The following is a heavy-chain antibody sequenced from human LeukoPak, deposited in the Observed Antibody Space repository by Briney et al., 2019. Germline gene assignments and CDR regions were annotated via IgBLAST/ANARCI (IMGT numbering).Heavy chain of an antibody. CDR3: ARGRGYDAFDI. D-gene: IGHD3-16*01. CDR1: GGSVSTASYD. J-gene: IGHJ3*02. Sequence: PSQTLSLTCTVSGGSVSTASYDCSWIRPPAGEGLEWIGRIHTSGSTNYHPSLKSRVTLSVDTSKSPFSLKLLSVTDADTAVYYRARGRGYDAFDIWGQGTMVTVSS. V-gene: IGHV4-61*02. CDR2: IHTSGST.